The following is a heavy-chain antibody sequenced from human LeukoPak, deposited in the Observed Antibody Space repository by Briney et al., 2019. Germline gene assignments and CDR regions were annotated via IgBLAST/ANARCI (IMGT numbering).Heavy chain of an antibody. V-gene: IGHV3-23*01. Sequence: GGSLRLSCAASGFTFSSCAMSWVRQAPGKGLEWVSAISAGGEGTYYADSVKGRFTISRDNSKNTLFLQMNSLRAEDTAVYYCSAQPEEVAGGMNSWGQGALVTVSS. CDR3: SAQPEEVAGGMNS. CDR1: GFTFSSCA. J-gene: IGHJ4*02. D-gene: IGHD6-19*01. CDR2: ISAGGEGT.